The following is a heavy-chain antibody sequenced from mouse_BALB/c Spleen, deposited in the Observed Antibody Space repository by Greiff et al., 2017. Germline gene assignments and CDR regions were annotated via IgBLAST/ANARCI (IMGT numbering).Heavy chain of an antibody. J-gene: IGHJ4*01. CDR1: GYTFTSYY. V-gene: IGHV1S81*02. CDR2: INPSNGGT. Sequence: QVQLQQSGAELVKPGASVKLSCKASGYTFTSYYMYWVKQRPGQGLEWIGEINPSNGGTNFNEKFKSKATLTVDKSSSTAYMQLSSLTSEDSAVYYCTRGYYGSSYHFYYAMDYWGQGTSVTVSS. D-gene: IGHD1-1*01. CDR3: TRGYYGSSYHFYYAMDY.